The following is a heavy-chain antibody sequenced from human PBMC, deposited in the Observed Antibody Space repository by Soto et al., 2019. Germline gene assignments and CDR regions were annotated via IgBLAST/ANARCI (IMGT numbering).Heavy chain of an antibody. Sequence: ASVKVSFKASGGTFSSYAISWVRQAPGQGLEWMGGIIPIFGTANYAQKFQGRVTITADESTSTAYMELSSLRSEDTAVYYCARGRAVRFLEWLIGYWGQGTLVTVSS. D-gene: IGHD3-3*01. CDR1: GGTFSSYA. V-gene: IGHV1-69*13. J-gene: IGHJ4*02. CDR3: ARGRAVRFLEWLIGY. CDR2: IIPIFGTA.